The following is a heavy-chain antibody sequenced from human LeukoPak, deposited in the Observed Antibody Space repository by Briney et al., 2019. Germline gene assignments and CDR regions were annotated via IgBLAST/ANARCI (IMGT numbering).Heavy chain of an antibody. CDR3: ARDVGASGSLDY. CDR1: GGTFSSYA. Sequence: SVKVSCKASGGTFSSYAISWVRQAPGQGLEWMGGIIPIFGTANYAQKFQGRVTITADESTSTAYMELSSLKSEDTAVYYCARDVGASGSLDYWGQGTLVTVSS. J-gene: IGHJ4*02. D-gene: IGHD3-10*01. V-gene: IGHV1-69*01. CDR2: IIPIFGTA.